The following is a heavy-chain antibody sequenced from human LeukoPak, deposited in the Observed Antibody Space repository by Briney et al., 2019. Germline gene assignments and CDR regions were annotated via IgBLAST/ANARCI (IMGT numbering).Heavy chain of an antibody. CDR3: ARGGGDGYNLGY. Sequence: GGSLRLSCAASGFTFSSYGMHWVRQAPGKGLEWVAVIWYDGSNKYYADSVKGRFTISRDNSKNTLYLQMNSLRAEDTAVYYCARGGGDGYNLGYWGQGTLVTVSS. J-gene: IGHJ4*02. CDR1: GFTFSSYG. CDR2: IWYDGSNK. D-gene: IGHD5-24*01. V-gene: IGHV3-30*19.